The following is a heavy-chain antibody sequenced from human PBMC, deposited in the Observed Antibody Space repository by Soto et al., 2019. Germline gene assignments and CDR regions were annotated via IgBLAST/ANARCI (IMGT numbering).Heavy chain of an antibody. CDR1: GGSISSDY. CDR2: VHTSGRT. J-gene: IGHJ6*02. D-gene: IGHD2-15*01. V-gene: IGHV4-4*07. CDR3: AKDPASCYLWYGLDV. Sequence: QVQLQESGPGLVKPSETLSLTCTVSGGSISSDYWNWIRQPAGKGLEWIGRVHTSGRTNYNPSLRGRVTMSLDTSKNQCSLILTSVTAADTAVYYCAKDPASCYLWYGLDVWGQGTTVTVSS.